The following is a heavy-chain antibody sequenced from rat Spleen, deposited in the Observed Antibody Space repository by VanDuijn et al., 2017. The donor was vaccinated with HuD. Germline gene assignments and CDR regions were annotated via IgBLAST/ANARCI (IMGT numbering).Heavy chain of an antibody. J-gene: IGHJ4*01. Sequence: EVQLVESGGGLVKPGRSLSCAASGFTFSSAPMAWVRQAPTKGLEWVASISYEGTATYYRDSVKGRFTISRDNAKSTLYLQMDSLRSEDTDTYYCTRAMYTTDYYYAKGYYVMDAWGQGASVTVSS. V-gene: IGHV5-46*01. CDR2: ISYEGTAT. CDR3: TRAMYTTDYYYAKGYYVMDA. D-gene: IGHD1-6*01. CDR1: GFTFSSAP.